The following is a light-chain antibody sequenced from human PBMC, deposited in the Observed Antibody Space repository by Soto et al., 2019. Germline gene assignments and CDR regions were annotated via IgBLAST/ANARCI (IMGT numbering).Light chain of an antibody. CDR3: QSYDSSLSGSV. CDR1: SSNIGADYD. Sequence: QPVLTQPPSVSGAPGQRVTISCTGSSSNIGADYDVHWYQQLPGTAPKLLIYDNSNRPSGVPDRFSGSKSGTSASLAITGLQAEDEADYYCQSYDSSLSGSVFGGGTKLTVL. V-gene: IGLV1-40*01. J-gene: IGLJ2*01. CDR2: DNS.